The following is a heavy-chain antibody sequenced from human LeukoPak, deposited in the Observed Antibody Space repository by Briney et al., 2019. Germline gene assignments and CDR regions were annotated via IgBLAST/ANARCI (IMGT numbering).Heavy chain of an antibody. V-gene: IGHV5-51*01. Sequence: GESLKISCKASGYIFTNYWIAWVRQMPGRGLEWMVIINPSDSDTRYSPSFQGQVTISADKSISTAYLQWSSLKASDSAMYYCARAWNFDYWGQGTLVTVSS. D-gene: IGHD1-1*01. J-gene: IGHJ4*02. CDR3: ARAWNFDY. CDR2: INPSDSDT. CDR1: GYIFTNYW.